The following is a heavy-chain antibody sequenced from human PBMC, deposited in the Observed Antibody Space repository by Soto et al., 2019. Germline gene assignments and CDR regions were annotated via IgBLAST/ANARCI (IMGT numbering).Heavy chain of an antibody. V-gene: IGHV4-59*01. D-gene: IGHD3-3*01. J-gene: IGHJ4*02. CDR2: VYYTGST. CDR1: GGSICGSY. Sequence: SETLSLTCSVSGGSICGSYWSWIRQSPGKGLEWLGYVYYTGSTNYSPSLRSRVSISVDTSKNEFSLRLGSVTAADTAVYFCARSVAVPGAHIDYWGQGTQVTVSS. CDR3: ARSVAVPGAHIDY.